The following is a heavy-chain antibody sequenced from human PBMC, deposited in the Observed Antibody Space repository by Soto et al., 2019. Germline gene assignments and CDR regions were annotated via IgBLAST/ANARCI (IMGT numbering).Heavy chain of an antibody. CDR3: AKDCVTTVTTVGDAFDI. J-gene: IGHJ3*02. V-gene: IGHV3-30*18. CDR1: GFTFSSYG. Sequence: QVQLVESGGGVVQPGRSLRLSCAASGFTFSSYGMHWVRQAPGKGLEWVAVISYDGSNKYYADSVKGRFTISRDNSKNTLYLQMNSLRADDTAVYYCAKDCVTTVTTVGDAFDIWGHGTMVTVSS. D-gene: IGHD4-17*01. CDR2: ISYDGSNK.